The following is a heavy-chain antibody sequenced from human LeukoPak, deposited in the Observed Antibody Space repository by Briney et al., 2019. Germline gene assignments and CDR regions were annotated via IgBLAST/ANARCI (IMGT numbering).Heavy chain of an antibody. CDR3: AGGCFERDYYDSSGYPY. CDR1: GFTFSSYW. V-gene: IGHV3-7*01. D-gene: IGHD3-22*01. J-gene: IGHJ4*02. CDR2: IKQDGSEK. Sequence: GGSLRLSSAASGFTFSSYWMSWVRQAPGKGLEWVANIKQDGSEKYYVDSVKGRFTISRDNAKNSLYLQMNSLRAEDTAVYYCAGGCFERDYYDSSGYPYWGQGTLVTVSS.